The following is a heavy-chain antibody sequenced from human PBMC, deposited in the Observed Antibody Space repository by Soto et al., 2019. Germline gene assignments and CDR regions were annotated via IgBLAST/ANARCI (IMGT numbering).Heavy chain of an antibody. CDR1: GYTFTGYY. D-gene: IGHD3-10*01. Sequence: QVQLLQSGAEVKKPGASVKVSCKASGYTFTGYYMHWVRQAPGQGLEWMGWINPNSGGTNYAQKVQGWVTMTRDTSISTAYMELSRLRSDDTAVYYCARDARGDEAPMDYWGQGTLVTVSS. V-gene: IGHV1-2*04. CDR3: ARDARGDEAPMDY. J-gene: IGHJ4*02. CDR2: INPNSGGT.